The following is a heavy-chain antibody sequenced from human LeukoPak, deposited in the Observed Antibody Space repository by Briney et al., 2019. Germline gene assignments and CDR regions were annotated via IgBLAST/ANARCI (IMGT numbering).Heavy chain of an antibody. J-gene: IGHJ6*02. V-gene: IGHV3-30*18. CDR1: GFTFSSYG. CDR2: ISYDGSNK. Sequence: GGSLRPSCAASGFTFSSYGMHWVRQAPGKGLEWVAVISYDGSNKYYADSVKGRFTISRDNSKNTLYLQMNSLRAEDTAVYYCAKAPRGMDVWGQGTTVTVSS. CDR3: AKAPRGMDV.